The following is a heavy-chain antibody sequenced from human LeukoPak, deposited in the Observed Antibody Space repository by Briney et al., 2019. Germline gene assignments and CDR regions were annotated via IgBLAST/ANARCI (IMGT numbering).Heavy chain of an antibody. D-gene: IGHD2-2*01. CDR1: GFTFSSYG. V-gene: IGHV3-30*18. Sequence: GGSLRLSCAASGFTFSSYGMHWVRQAPGKGLEWVAVISYDGSNQYYADSVKDRFTISRDNSKNTLYLQMNNLRAEDTAMYYCAKGGYCSSTSCLIGGYWGQGTLVTVYS. CDR2: ISYDGSNQ. CDR3: AKGGYCSSTSCLIGGY. J-gene: IGHJ4*02.